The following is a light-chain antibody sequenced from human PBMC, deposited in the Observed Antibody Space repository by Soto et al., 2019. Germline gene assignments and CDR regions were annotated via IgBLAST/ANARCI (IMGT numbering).Light chain of an antibody. CDR3: SSYTSSNTYV. V-gene: IGLV2-14*01. J-gene: IGLJ1*01. Sequence: QSALTHPASVSGSPGQSITISCTGTSSDVGGYNYVSWYQQHPGKAPKLMIYDVTKRPSGVSNRFSGSKSGNTASLTISGLQAEDEADYYCSSYTSSNTYVFGTGTKVTV. CDR1: SSDVGGYNY. CDR2: DVT.